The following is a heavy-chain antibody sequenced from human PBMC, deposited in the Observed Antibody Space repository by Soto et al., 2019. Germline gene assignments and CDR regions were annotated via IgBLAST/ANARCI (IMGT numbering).Heavy chain of an antibody. CDR3: ARGLLYYDSSGYYPYFDY. J-gene: IGHJ4*02. Sequence: TSETLSLTCTVSGGSISSYYWSWIRQPPGKGLEWIGYIYYSGSTNYNPSLKSRVTISVDTSKNQFSLKLSSVTAADTAVYYCARGLLYYDSSGYYPYFDYWGQGTLVTVSS. D-gene: IGHD3-22*01. V-gene: IGHV4-59*01. CDR2: IYYSGST. CDR1: GGSISSYY.